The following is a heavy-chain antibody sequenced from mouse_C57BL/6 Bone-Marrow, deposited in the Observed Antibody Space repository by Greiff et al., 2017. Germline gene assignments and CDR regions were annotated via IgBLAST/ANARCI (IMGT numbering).Heavy chain of an antibody. D-gene: IGHD2-4*01. Sequence: DVKLQESGAELVRPGASVKLSCTASGFNIKDYYMHWVKQRPEQGLEWIGRIDPEDGDTEYAPRFQGKATMTADTSSNTAYLQLSSLTSEDTAVYYCTFYYDYDGGFWYFDVWGTGTTVTVSS. V-gene: IGHV14-1*01. CDR1: GFNIKDYY. CDR2: IDPEDGDT. J-gene: IGHJ1*03. CDR3: TFYYDYDGGFWYFDV.